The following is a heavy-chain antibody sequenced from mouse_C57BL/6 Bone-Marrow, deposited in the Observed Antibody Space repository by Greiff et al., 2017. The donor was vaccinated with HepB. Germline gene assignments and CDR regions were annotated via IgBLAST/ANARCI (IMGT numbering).Heavy chain of an antibody. J-gene: IGHJ2*01. CDR2: IDPETGGT. CDR1: GYTFTDYE. CDR3: TGGVSRVNFDY. V-gene: IGHV1-15*01. Sequence: VQLQQSGAELVRPGASVTLSCKASGYTFTDYEMHWVKQTPVHGLEWIGAIDPETGGTAYNQKFKGKAILTADKSSSTAYMELRSLTSEDSAVYYCTGGVSRVNFDYWGQGTTLTVSS.